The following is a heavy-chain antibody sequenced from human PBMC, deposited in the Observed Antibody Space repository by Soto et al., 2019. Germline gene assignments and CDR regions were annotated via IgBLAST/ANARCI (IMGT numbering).Heavy chain of an antibody. CDR2: IGIYANT. J-gene: IGHJ4*02. Sequence: QTGGSLRLSCAASGFTFSSYDINWVRQAPGKGLEWVSAIGIYANTYYAGSVKGRFTISRDDSRNTVYLQLNSLRVDDTAVYYCAKESPAGSPGDYFDSWGQGTLVTVSS. CDR3: AKESPAGSPGDYFDS. CDR1: GFTFSSYD. V-gene: IGHV3-23*01.